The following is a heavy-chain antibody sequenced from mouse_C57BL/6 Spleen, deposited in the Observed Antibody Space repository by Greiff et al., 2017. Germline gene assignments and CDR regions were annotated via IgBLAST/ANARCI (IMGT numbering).Heavy chain of an antibody. J-gene: IGHJ4*01. Sequence: EVNLVESGGDLVKPGGSLKLSCAASGFTFSSYGMSWVRQTPDKRLEWVATISSGGSYTYYPDSVKGRFTISKDNAKNTLYLQMSSLKSEDTAMYYCARHYDYDAGYYAMDYWGQGTSVTVSS. CDR2: ISSGGSYT. CDR1: GFTFSSYG. CDR3: ARHYDYDAGYYAMDY. D-gene: IGHD2-4*01. V-gene: IGHV5-6*01.